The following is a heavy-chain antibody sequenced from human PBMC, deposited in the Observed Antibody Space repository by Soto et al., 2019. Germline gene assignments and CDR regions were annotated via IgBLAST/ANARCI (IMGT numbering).Heavy chain of an antibody. V-gene: IGHV4-39*01. J-gene: IGHJ4*02. CDR1: GGSISSSIYY. Sequence: QLQLQESGPGLVKPSETLSLTCTVSGGSISSSIYYWGWLRQPPGKGLGWIGSIYYSGSTYYNPSLKSRVTISVYTSKNQCSLKLSSVTAADTAVYYCARRGSSSWYGYWGQGTLVTVSS. CDR2: IYYSGST. CDR3: ARRGSSSWYGY. D-gene: IGHD6-13*01.